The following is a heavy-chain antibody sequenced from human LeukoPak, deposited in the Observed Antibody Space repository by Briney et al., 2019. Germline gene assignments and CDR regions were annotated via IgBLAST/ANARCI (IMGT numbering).Heavy chain of an antibody. V-gene: IGHV3-11*01. CDR2: TSSNGNSI. CDR1: GLTFGDYY. J-gene: IGHJ4*02. D-gene: IGHD4/OR15-4a*01. CDR3: ARRAGAYSHPYDY. Sequence: PGGSLTLSCAASGLTFGDYYMNWIRQTPGKGLEWLAYTSSNGNSIYYADSVKGRFTISRDNSKNTLYLQMNSLRAEDTAVYYCARRAGAYSHPYDYWGQGTLVTVSS.